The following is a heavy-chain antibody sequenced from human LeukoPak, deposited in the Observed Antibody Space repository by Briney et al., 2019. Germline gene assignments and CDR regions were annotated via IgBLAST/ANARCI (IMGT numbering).Heavy chain of an antibody. Sequence: GGSLRLSCAASGFTFASYAMHWVRQAPGKGLEWVAVTSYDGNNKYYAESVKGRFTISRDNSKNTIYLQMNSLRAEDTALYFCARDTGTYYDFWGSYLSYGMDVWGQGTAVTVSS. CDR2: TSYDGNNK. V-gene: IGHV3-30-3*01. J-gene: IGHJ6*02. CDR3: ARDTGTYYDFWGSYLSYGMDV. D-gene: IGHD3-3*01. CDR1: GFTFASYA.